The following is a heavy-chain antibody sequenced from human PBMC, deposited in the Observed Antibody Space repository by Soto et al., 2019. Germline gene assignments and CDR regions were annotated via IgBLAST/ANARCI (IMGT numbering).Heavy chain of an antibody. Sequence: EVQLLESGGGLVQPGGSLRLSCAASGFIFSTYVMTWVRQAPGKGLEWVSSVSVSGGTTYYADSVKGRLTISRDNSKNMLYLQMNSLRAEDTAVYYCAKVTCGAGSDFWVQGTLVTVSS. CDR3: AKVTCGAGSDF. J-gene: IGHJ4*02. D-gene: IGHD3-10*01. CDR2: VSVSGGTT. V-gene: IGHV3-23*01. CDR1: GFIFSTYV.